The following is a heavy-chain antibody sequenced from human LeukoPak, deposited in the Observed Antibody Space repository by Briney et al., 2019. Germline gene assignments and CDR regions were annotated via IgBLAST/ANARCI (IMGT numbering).Heavy chain of an antibody. V-gene: IGHV3-48*03. CDR1: GFTFSSYE. CDR2: ISSSGSTI. J-gene: IGHJ4*02. CDR3: ARLDGGTIFGVVIY. Sequence: GGSLRLSCAASGFTFSSYEMNWVRQAPGKGLEWVSYISSSGSTIYYADSVKGRFTISRDNAKNSLYLQMNSLRAEDTALYYCARLDGGTIFGVVIYWGQGTLVTVSS. D-gene: IGHD3-3*01.